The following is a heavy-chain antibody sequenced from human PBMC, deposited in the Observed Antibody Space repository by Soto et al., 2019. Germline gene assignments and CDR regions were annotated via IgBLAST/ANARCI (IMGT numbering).Heavy chain of an antibody. D-gene: IGHD6-6*01. V-gene: IGHV3-48*03. J-gene: IGHJ4*02. Sequence: PGGSLRLSCAASGFSFSSYEMNWVRQAPGKGLEWVSYISSSGSTIYYADSVKGRFTISRDNAKNSLYLQMNSLRAEDTAVYYCARDRVIAARHNPLDYWGQGTLVTVS. CDR3: ARDRVIAARHNPLDY. CDR2: ISSSGSTI. CDR1: GFSFSSYE.